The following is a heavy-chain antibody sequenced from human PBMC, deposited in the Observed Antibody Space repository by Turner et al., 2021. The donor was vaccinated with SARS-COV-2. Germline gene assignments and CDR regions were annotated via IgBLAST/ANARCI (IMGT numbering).Heavy chain of an antibody. CDR3: ARPFGTAVVPPS. D-gene: IGHD2-2*01. CDR1: GFVVSSNS. CDR2: IYSGGST. Sequence: EVQLVETGGGLIQPGGSLGLSCAASGFVVSSNSMNWVRQAPGKGLEWISVIYSGGSTYYADSVKGRFTISRDSSKNTLYLQMNSLRAEDTAVYYCARPFGTAVVPPSWGQGTTVTVSS. V-gene: IGHV3-53*02. J-gene: IGHJ6*02.